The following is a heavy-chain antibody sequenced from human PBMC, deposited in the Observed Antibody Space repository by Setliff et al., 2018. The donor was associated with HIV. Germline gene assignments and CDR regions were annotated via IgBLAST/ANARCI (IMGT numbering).Heavy chain of an antibody. CDR2: INPSGSIT. D-gene: IGHD6-19*01. J-gene: IGHJ4*02. CDR1: GYTFNAFY. Sequence: ASVKVSCKTSGYTFNAFYIYWVRQAPGQGLEWMGMINPSGSITNYAQKFQGRLTLTRDTSMSTVYMELNSLKSEDTAIYYCAREPPRRRGAVAEDYWGQGTLVTVSS. V-gene: IGHV1-46*02. CDR3: AREPPRRRGAVAEDY.